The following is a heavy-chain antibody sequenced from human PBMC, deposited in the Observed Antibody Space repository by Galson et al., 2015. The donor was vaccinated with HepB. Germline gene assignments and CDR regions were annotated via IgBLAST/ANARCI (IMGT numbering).Heavy chain of an antibody. V-gene: IGHV3-7*03. CDR1: GFTFSSYW. Sequence: SLRLSCAASGFTFSSYWMSWVRQAPGKGLEWVANIKQDGSEKYYVDSVKGRFTISRDNAKNSLYLQMNSLRAEDTAVYYCARVPGLLEWLLSAYYYYGMDVWGQGTTVTVSS. CDR3: ARVPGLLEWLLSAYYYYGMDV. D-gene: IGHD3-3*01. CDR2: IKQDGSEK. J-gene: IGHJ6*02.